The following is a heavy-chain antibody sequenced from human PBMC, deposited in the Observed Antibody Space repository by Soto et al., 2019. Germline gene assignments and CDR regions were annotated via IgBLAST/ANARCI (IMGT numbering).Heavy chain of an antibody. V-gene: IGHV4-34*01. CDR3: ARLFGVVPYYYYGMDV. J-gene: IGHJ6*02. D-gene: IGHD3-3*01. CDR1: GGSFSGYY. CDR2: INHSGST. Sequence: PSETLSLTCAVYGGSFSGYYWSWIRQPPGKGLEWIGEINHSGSTNYNPSLKSRVTISVDTSKNQFSLKLSSVTAADTAVYYCARLFGVVPYYYYGMDVWGQGTTVTVSS.